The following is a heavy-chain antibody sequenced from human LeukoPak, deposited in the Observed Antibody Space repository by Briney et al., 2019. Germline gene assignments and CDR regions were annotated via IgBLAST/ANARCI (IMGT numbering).Heavy chain of an antibody. CDR2: IYSGGST. Sequence: GGSLRLSCAASGFTVSSNYMSWVRRAPGKGLEWVSVIYSGGSTYYADSVKGRFTISRDNSKNTLYLQMNSLRAEDTAVYYCARERTYGDFFDYWGQGTLVTVSS. V-gene: IGHV3-66*01. J-gene: IGHJ4*02. D-gene: IGHD4-17*01. CDR1: GFTVSSNY. CDR3: ARERTYGDFFDY.